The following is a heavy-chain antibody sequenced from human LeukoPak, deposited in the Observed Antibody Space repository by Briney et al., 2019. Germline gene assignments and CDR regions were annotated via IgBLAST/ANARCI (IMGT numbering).Heavy chain of an antibody. CDR1: GFTFSSYG. CDR3: ARDSGQWWLQLLVPDY. V-gene: IGHV3-30*03. CDR2: ISYDGSNK. Sequence: LRLSCAASGFTFSSYGMHWVRQAPGKGLEWVAVISYDGSNKYYADSVKGRFTISRDNSKNTLYLQMNSLRAEDTAVYYCARDSGQWWLQLLVPDYWGQGTLVTVSS. J-gene: IGHJ4*02. D-gene: IGHD5-24*01.